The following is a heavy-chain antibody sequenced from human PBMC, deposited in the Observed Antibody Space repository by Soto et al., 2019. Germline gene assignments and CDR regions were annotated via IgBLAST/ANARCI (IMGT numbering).Heavy chain of an antibody. CDR3: ATVGWLRSSFAY. CDR2: FDPEDGET. D-gene: IGHD5-12*01. J-gene: IGHJ4*02. Sequence: ASVKVSCTVSGYTLTELSMHWVRQAPGKGLEWMGGFDPEDGETIYAQKFQGRVTMTEDTSTDTAYMELSSLRSEDTAVYYCATVGWLRSSFAYWGQGTLVTVSS. CDR1: GYTLTELS. V-gene: IGHV1-24*01.